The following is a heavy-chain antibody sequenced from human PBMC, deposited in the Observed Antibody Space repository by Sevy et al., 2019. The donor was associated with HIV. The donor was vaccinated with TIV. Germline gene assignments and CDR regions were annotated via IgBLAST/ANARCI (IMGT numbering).Heavy chain of an antibody. V-gene: IGHV4-31*03. Sequence: SETLSLTCTVSGGSISSGGYYWSWIRQHPGNGLEWIGYIYYSGSTYYNPSLKSRVTISVDTSKNQFSLKLSSVTAADTAVYYCARLNIVGPTAYYGMDVWGQGTTVTVSS. CDR1: GGSISSGGYY. J-gene: IGHJ6*02. D-gene: IGHD2-15*01. CDR3: ARLNIVGPTAYYGMDV. CDR2: IYYSGST.